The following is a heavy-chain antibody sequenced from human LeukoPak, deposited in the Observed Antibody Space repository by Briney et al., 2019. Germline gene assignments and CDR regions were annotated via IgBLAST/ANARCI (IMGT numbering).Heavy chain of an antibody. CDR2: INPNSGGT. V-gene: IGHV1-2*02. CDR3: ARGSGNWNTWFDP. D-gene: IGHD1-1*01. CDR1: GYTFTGYY. Sequence: ASVKVSCKASGYTFTGYYMHWVRQAPGQGLEWMGWINPNSGGTNYAQKFQGRVTMTRDTSISTAYMELSRLRSDDTAVYYCARGSGNWNTWFDPWGQGTLVTVPS. J-gene: IGHJ5*02.